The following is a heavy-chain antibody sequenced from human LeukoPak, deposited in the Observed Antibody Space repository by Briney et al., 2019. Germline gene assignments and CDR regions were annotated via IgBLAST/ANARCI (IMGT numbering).Heavy chain of an antibody. CDR1: GGSISSYY. Sequence: TSETLSLTCTVSGGSISSYYWSWIRQPAGKGLEWIGRIYTSGSTNYNPSLKSRVTMSVDTSKNQFSLKLSSVTAADTAVYYCARARGYCSSTSCLNWFDPWGQGSLVTVSS. V-gene: IGHV4-4*07. J-gene: IGHJ5*02. CDR2: IYTSGST. D-gene: IGHD2-2*01. CDR3: ARARGYCSSTSCLNWFDP.